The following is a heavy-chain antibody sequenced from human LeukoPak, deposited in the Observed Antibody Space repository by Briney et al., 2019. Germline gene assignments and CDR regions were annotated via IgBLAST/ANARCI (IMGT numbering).Heavy chain of an antibody. J-gene: IGHJ4*02. CDR2: IKKDGSET. Sequence: PGGPLRLSCTASGITISSYWMNWVRQAPGKGLEWVANIKKDGSETYYVDSLKGRFTISRDNAKNSLYLQMNSLRAEDTAVYYCAGGGGWLTDYWGQGTLVTVSS. V-gene: IGHV3-7*05. D-gene: IGHD6-19*01. CDR3: AGGGGWLTDY. CDR1: GITISSYW.